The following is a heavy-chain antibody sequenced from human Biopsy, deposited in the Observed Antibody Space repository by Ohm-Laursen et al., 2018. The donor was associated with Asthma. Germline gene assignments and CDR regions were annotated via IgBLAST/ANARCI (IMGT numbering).Heavy chain of an antibody. J-gene: IGHJ6*02. Sequence: SVKVSCKPSGYSFATNAMHWVRQAPGQRPEWMGWFNPGNGNAKVSEKFQGRVSITRDTSATTAYLEVSSLTSEDTAVYYCARSAETYSGFDSNYYGMDVWGQGTRVTVSS. V-gene: IGHV1-3*01. CDR2: FNPGNGNA. CDR1: GYSFATNA. CDR3: ARSAETYSGFDSNYYGMDV. D-gene: IGHD5-12*01.